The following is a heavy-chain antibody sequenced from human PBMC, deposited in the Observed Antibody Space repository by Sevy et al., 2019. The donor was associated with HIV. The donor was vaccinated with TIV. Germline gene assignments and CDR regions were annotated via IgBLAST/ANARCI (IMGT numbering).Heavy chain of an antibody. J-gene: IGHJ4*02. CDR1: GFSLNNFN. D-gene: IGHD3-3*01. Sequence: GGSLRLSCAASGFSLNNFNIIWVRQAPGKGLEWVSSISSSSTYIYYADSVKGRFTISRDNADSSLYLQMNSLRAEDTAVYYCASYSGPFWSGYHLDYWGQGTLVTVSS. CDR3: ASYSGPFWSGYHLDY. V-gene: IGHV3-21*01. CDR2: ISSSSTYI.